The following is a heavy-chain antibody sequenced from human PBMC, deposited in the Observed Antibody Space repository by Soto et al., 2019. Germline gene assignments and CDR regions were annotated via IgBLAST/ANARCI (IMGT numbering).Heavy chain of an antibody. CDR2: MNPNSGNT. CDR1: GYTFTGYY. CDR3: AREPTIRGYYGQGSYYKGHYYYYYGMDV. V-gene: IGHV1-8*02. Sequence: ASVKVSCKASGYTFTGYYMHWVRQATGQGLEWMGWMNPNSGNTGYEQKFQGRVTMTRNTSISTAYMELSSLRTEDTAVYYCAREPTIRGYYGQGSYYKGHYYYYYGMDVWGQGTTVTVAS. J-gene: IGHJ6*02. D-gene: IGHD3-10*01.